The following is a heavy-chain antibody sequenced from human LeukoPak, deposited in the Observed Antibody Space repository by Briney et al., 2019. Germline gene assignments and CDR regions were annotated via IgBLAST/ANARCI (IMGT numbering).Heavy chain of an antibody. CDR3: ARPDYFASHD. D-gene: IGHD2/OR15-2a*01. CDR2: IDPRDSYT. V-gene: IGHV5-10-1*04. Sequence: GESLKISCKGSGYSFTNYWISWVRQMPGKGLEWMGRIDPRDSYTKYSPSFQGQVTISADRSINTAYLQWSSLRASDTAMYYCARPDYFASHDWGQGTLVTVSS. CDR1: GYSFTNYW. J-gene: IGHJ4*02.